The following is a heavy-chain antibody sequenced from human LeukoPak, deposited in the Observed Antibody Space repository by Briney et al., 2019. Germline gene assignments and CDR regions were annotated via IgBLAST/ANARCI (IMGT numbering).Heavy chain of an antibody. D-gene: IGHD2-15*01. CDR2: IYSGGST. Sequence: GGSLRLSCAAYGFTVSSNYMSWVRQAPGKGLEWVSVIYSGGSTYYADSVKGRFTISRHNSKNTLYLQMNSLRAEDTAVYYCARVDTESGYCSGGSCYWDDYWGQGTLVTVSS. CDR3: ARVDTESGYCSGGSCYWDDY. V-gene: IGHV3-53*04. CDR1: GFTVSSNY. J-gene: IGHJ4*02.